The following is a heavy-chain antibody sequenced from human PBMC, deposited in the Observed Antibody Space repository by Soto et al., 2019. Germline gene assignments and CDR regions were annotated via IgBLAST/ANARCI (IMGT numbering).Heavy chain of an antibody. CDR3: ASSYDYVWGSYRPHYYYYYGMDV. D-gene: IGHD3-16*02. V-gene: IGHV1-69*01. CDR1: GGTFSSYV. Sequence: QVQLVQSGAEVKKPGSSVKVSCKASGGTFSSYVISWVRQAPGQGLEWMGGIIPISGAAKYAQKFQGRVTITADESTSTAYMELSSLRSEDTAVYYCASSYDYVWGSYRPHYYYYYGMDVWGQGTTVTVSS. J-gene: IGHJ6*02. CDR2: IIPISGAA.